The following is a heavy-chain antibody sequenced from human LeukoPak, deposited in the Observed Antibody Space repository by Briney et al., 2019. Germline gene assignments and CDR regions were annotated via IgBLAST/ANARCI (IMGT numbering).Heavy chain of an antibody. CDR1: GESFSGYY. J-gene: IGHJ5*02. Sequence: SETLSLTCAVYGESFSGYYWSWIRQPPGKGLEWIGEINHSGSTNYNPSLKSRVTISVDTSKNQFSLKLSSVTAADTAVYYCARRPRSGYYIRWFDPWGQGTLVTVSS. CDR3: ARRPRSGYYIRWFDP. V-gene: IGHV4-34*01. D-gene: IGHD3-3*01. CDR2: INHSGST.